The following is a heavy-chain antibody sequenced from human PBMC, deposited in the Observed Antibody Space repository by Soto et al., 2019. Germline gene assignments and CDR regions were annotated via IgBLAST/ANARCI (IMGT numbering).Heavy chain of an antibody. Sequence: SETLSLTCAVYGGSFSGYYWSWIRQPPGKGLEWIGEINHSGSTNYNPSLKSRVTISVDTSKNQFSLKLSSVTAADTAVYYCARGGLRYSSGLYDLDYWGQGTLVTVSS. V-gene: IGHV4-34*01. J-gene: IGHJ4*02. D-gene: IGHD6-19*01. CDR1: GGSFSGYY. CDR2: INHSGST. CDR3: ARGGLRYSSGLYDLDY.